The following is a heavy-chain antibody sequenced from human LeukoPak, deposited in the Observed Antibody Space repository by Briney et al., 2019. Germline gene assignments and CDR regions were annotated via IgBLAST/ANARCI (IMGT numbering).Heavy chain of an antibody. V-gene: IGHV3-74*01. J-gene: IGHJ2*01. D-gene: IGHD3-9*01. CDR3: ARVMGRLVRNWYFDL. CDR1: GFTFSSYW. CDR2: INSDGRSI. Sequence: GGSLRLSCAASGFTFSSYWMHWVRQVPGKGLVWVSRINSDGRSISYVDSVKGRFTISGDTSKNTLYLQMSSLRVEDTAGYYCARVMGRLVRNWYFDLWGRGTLVTVSA.